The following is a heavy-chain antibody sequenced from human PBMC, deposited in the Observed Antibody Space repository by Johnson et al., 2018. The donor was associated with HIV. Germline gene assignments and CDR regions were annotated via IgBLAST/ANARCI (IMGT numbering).Heavy chain of an antibody. CDR3: AKDLDTTGEAPGVFDI. D-gene: IGHD2-8*01. J-gene: IGHJ3*02. Sequence: EVQLVESGGGLVQPGGSLRLSCAASGFTFSSYAMHWVRQAPGKGLEWVSYISSSGSIIYSADSMQGRFTNSRDNAKNSLYLQMNSLRPEDTALYYCAKDLDTTGEAPGVFDIWGQGTMVTVSS. CDR2: ISSSGSII. V-gene: IGHV3-48*04. CDR1: GFTFSSYA.